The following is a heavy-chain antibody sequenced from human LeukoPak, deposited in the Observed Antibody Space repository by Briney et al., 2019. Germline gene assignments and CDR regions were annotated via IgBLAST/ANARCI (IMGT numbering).Heavy chain of an antibody. D-gene: IGHD2-2*01. J-gene: IGHJ4*02. CDR2: MKQDGSEK. CDR3: ARGNQLLY. V-gene: IGHV3-7*01. Sequence: SGGSLRPSCAASGFTFSNYWMSWVRQAPGKGLEWVANMKQDGSEKYYVDSVKGRFTISRDNAKNSLYLQMNSLRAEDTAMYYCARGNQLLYWGQGTLVRVSS. CDR1: GFTFSNYW.